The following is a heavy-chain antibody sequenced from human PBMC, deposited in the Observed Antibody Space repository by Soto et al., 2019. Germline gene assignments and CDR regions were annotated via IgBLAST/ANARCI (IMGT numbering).Heavy chain of an antibody. D-gene: IGHD5-18*01. V-gene: IGHV3-23*01. CDR1: GFTFSSYA. J-gene: IGHJ4*02. CDR3: AKAGIQLWLRALDY. Sequence: EVQLLESGGGLVQPGGSLRLSCAASGFTFSSYAMSWVRQAPGKGLEWVSAISGSGGSTYYADSVKGRFTISRDNSKYTLYLQMNSLRAEDKAVYYCAKAGIQLWLRALDYWGQGTLVTVSS. CDR2: ISGSGGST.